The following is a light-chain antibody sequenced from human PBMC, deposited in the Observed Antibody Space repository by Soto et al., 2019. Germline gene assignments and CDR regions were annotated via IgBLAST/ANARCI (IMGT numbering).Light chain of an antibody. CDR2: GAS. J-gene: IGKJ3*01. CDR1: QSVSSSY. V-gene: IGKV3-20*01. CDR3: QQYGSSP. Sequence: EIVLTQSPGTPSLSPGERATISCRASQSVSSSYLAWYQQKPGQAPRLLIYGASSRATGIPDRFSGSGSGTDFTLTISRLEPEDFAVYYCQQYGSSPFGPGTKVDIK.